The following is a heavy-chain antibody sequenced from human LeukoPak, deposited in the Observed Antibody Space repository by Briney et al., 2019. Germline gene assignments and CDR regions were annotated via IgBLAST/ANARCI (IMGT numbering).Heavy chain of an antibody. CDR2: IRGKANSYAT. D-gene: IGHD3-22*01. V-gene: IGHV3-73*01. Sequence: GGSLRLSCAASGFTFSGSAMQWVRQASGKGLEWVGRIRGKANSYATAYAASVKGRLTISRDDSKNTAYLQMNSLKTEDTAVYYCTRHGPEDYYDSSGYPNDYWGQGTLVTVSS. J-gene: IGHJ4*02. CDR3: TRHGPEDYYDSSGYPNDY. CDR1: GFTFSGSA.